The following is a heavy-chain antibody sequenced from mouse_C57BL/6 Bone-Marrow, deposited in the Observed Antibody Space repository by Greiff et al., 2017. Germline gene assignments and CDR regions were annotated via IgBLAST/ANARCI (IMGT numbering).Heavy chain of an antibody. V-gene: IGHV1-50*01. CDR2: IDPSDSYT. CDR1: GYTFTSYW. CDR3: ASPGAWFAY. Sequence: QVQLQQPGAELVKPGASVKLSCKASGYTFTSYWMQWVKQRPGQGLEWIGEIDPSDSYTNYNQKFKGKATLTVDTSSSTAYMQLSSLTSEDSAVYYCASPGAWFAYWGKGTRVTVSA. J-gene: IGHJ3*01.